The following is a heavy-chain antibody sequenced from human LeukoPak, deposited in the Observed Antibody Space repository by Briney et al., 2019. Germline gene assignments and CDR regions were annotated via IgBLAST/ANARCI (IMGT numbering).Heavy chain of an antibody. Sequence: GGSLRLSCAASGFTFSSYSMNWVRQAPGKGLEWVSSISSSSSYIYYADSVKGRFTISRDNAKHSLYLQMNSLRAEDTAMYYCARRVNYDTSAQGWYFDLWGRGTLLTVSS. CDR2: ISSSSSYI. CDR3: ARRVNYDTSAQGWYFDL. J-gene: IGHJ2*01. V-gene: IGHV3-21*01. D-gene: IGHD3-22*01. CDR1: GFTFSSYS.